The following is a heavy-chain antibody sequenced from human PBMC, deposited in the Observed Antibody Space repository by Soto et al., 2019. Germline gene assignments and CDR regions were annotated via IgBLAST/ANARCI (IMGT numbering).Heavy chain of an antibody. V-gene: IGHV1-46*03. Sequence: ASVKVSCKASGYTFTSYYMHWVRQAPGQGLEWMGIINPSGGSTSYAQKFQGRVTMTRDTSTSTVYMELSSLRSGDTAVYYCASNLWFGGDDYWGQGTLVTVSS. J-gene: IGHJ4*02. D-gene: IGHD3-10*01. CDR1: GYTFTSYY. CDR3: ASNLWFGGDDY. CDR2: INPSGGST.